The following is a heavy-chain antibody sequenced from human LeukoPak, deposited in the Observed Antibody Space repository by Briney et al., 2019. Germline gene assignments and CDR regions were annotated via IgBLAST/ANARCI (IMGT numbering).Heavy chain of an antibody. CDR3: ASPLGYCSSTSCYTSDTFDI. CDR1: GFTFSDYY. D-gene: IGHD2-2*02. Sequence: GGSLRLSCAASGFTFSDYYMSWIRQAPGKGLEWVSYISSSGSTIYYADSVKGRFTISRDNAKNSLYLQMNSLRAEDTAVYYCASPLGYCSSTSCYTSDTFDIWGQGTMVTVSP. CDR2: ISSSGSTI. V-gene: IGHV3-11*04. J-gene: IGHJ3*02.